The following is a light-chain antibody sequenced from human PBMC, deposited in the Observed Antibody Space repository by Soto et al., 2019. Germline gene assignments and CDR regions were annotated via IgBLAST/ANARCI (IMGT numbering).Light chain of an antibody. J-gene: IGKJ2*01. CDR3: QQYHTTPFT. CDR1: QDILYSSNNRNY. V-gene: IGKV4-1*01. CDR2: WAS. Sequence: DIVMTQSPDSLAVSLGERATINCKSSQDILYSSNNRNYLSWYQQKPGQPPKLLIYWASTRESGVPDRFTGSGSGTDFTLTISSLQAEDVAVYYCQQYHTTPFTFGQGTKLEI.